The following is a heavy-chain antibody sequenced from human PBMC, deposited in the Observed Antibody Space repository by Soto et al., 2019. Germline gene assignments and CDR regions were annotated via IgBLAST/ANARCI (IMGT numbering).Heavy chain of an antibody. CDR1: GFTFSSYA. D-gene: IGHD2-15*01. CDR3: AKDLIVVVVAATPGY. J-gene: IGHJ4*02. Sequence: EVQLLESGGGLVQPGGSLRLSCAASGFTFSSYAMSWVRQAPGKGLEWVSAISGSGVSTYYADSVKGRFTTSRDNSKNSLYLQMNSLRAEDTAVYYCAKDLIVVVVAATPGYWGQGTLVTVSS. CDR2: ISGSGVST. V-gene: IGHV3-23*01.